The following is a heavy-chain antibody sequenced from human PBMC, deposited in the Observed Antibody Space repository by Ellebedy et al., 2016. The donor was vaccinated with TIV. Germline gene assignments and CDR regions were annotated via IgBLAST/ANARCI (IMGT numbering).Heavy chain of an antibody. Sequence: GESLKISCAASGFTFSSYDMHWVRQATGKSLEWVSAIGTAGDTYYPGSVKGRFTISRENAKNSLYLQMNSLRAEDTAVYYCTRGGLGMASDAFDIWGQGTKVIVSS. CDR1: GFTFSSYD. V-gene: IGHV3-13*01. J-gene: IGHJ3*02. CDR3: TRGGLGMASDAFDI. CDR2: IGTAGDT. D-gene: IGHD5-24*01.